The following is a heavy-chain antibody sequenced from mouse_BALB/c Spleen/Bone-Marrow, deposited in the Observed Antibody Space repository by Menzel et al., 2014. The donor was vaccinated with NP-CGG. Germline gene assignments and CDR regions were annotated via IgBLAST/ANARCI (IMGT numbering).Heavy chain of an antibody. V-gene: IGHV5-4*02. Sequence: EVKLVESGGGLAKPGGSLKLSCAASGFTFSDYYMYWVRQTPEKRLEWVATISDGGTYTYCPDSVKGRFTISRDNAKNNLYRQMSSLKSEDTAMYYCARDGDYRYAWFAYWGQGTLVTVSA. CDR3: ARDGDYRYAWFAY. CDR1: GFTFSDYY. CDR2: ISDGGTYT. J-gene: IGHJ3*01. D-gene: IGHD2-14*01.